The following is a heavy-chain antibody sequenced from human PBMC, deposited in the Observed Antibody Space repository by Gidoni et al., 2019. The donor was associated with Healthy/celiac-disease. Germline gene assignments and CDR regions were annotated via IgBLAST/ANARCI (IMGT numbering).Heavy chain of an antibody. D-gene: IGHD3-22*01. Sequence: QLQLQESGPGLVKPSETLSLTCTVSGGSISSSSYYWGWIRQPPGKGLEWIGSIYYSGSTYYHPSLKSRVTISVDTSKTQFSLKLSSVTASDTAVYYCARAEYYYDSSGYLTGDYFDYWGQGTLVTVSS. CDR1: GGSISSSSYY. CDR3: ARAEYYYDSSGYLTGDYFDY. V-gene: IGHV4-39*07. J-gene: IGHJ4*02. CDR2: IYYSGST.